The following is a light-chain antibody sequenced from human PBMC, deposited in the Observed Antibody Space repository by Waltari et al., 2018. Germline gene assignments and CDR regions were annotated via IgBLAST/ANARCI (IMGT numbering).Light chain of an antibody. Sequence: QSALTQPASVSGSPGQSIIISCTGTSSDVGGYNYVSGYQQHPGKAPKLLIYDVSNRPSGVSNRFSGSKSGNTASLTISGLQAEDEADYYCSSYTSSSTPHVVFGGGTKLTVL. CDR3: SSYTSSSTPHVV. V-gene: IGLV2-14*01. CDR2: DVS. J-gene: IGLJ2*01. CDR1: SSDVGGYNY.